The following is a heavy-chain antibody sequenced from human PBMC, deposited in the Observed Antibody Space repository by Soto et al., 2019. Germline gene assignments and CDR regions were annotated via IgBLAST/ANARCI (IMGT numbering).Heavy chain of an antibody. CDR2: IIPIFGTA. Sequence: SVKVSCKASGGAFSSYAISWVRQAPGQGLEWMGGIIPIFGTANYAQKFQGRVTITADESTSTAYMELSSLRSEDTAVYYCARDLEMATIADYYYYGMDVWGQGTTVPVSS. D-gene: IGHD5-12*01. J-gene: IGHJ6*02. CDR3: ARDLEMATIADYYYYGMDV. V-gene: IGHV1-69*13. CDR1: GGAFSSYA.